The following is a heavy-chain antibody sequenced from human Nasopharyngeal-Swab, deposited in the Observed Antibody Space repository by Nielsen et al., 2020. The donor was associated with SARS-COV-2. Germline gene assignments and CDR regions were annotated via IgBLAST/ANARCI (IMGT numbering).Heavy chain of an antibody. J-gene: IGHJ4*02. CDR1: GFIFSSYA. V-gene: IGHV3-30-3*01. CDR3: ARAGGEYSYADY. Sequence: GGSLRLSCAASGFIFSSYAMHWVRQAPGKGLEWVAVISYDESNKYYADSVKGRFTISRDNSKNTLYLQMNSLRAEDTAVYYCARAGGEYSYADYWGQGTLVTVSS. CDR2: ISYDESNK. D-gene: IGHD5-18*01.